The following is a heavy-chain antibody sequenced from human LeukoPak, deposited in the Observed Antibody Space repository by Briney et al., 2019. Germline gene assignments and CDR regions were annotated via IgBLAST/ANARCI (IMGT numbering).Heavy chain of an antibody. CDR2: MNPNSGNT. Sequence: ASVKVSCKASGYTFTSYDINWVRQATGQGLEWTGWMNPNSGNTGYAQKFQGSVTMTRNTSISTAYMELSSLRSEDTAVYYCARGERRKYTIFGVVIRGWFDPWGQGTLVTVSS. J-gene: IGHJ5*02. D-gene: IGHD3-3*01. CDR1: GYTFTSYD. V-gene: IGHV1-8*01. CDR3: ARGERRKYTIFGVVIRGWFDP.